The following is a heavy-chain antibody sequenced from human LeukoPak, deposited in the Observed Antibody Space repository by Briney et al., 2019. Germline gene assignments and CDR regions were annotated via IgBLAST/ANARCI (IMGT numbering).Heavy chain of an antibody. CDR2: ISSSSSYI. D-gene: IGHD1-26*01. CDR1: GFTFDDYA. CDR3: TRDTPSVGGIDF. V-gene: IGHV3-21*01. J-gene: IGHJ4*02. Sequence: GGCLRLSCAASGFTFDDYAMHWVRQAPGKGLEWVSSISSSSSYIYYADSVKGRFTISRDNAKNSLYLLMNSPRAEGTAVYICTRDTPSVGGIDFSAQGTLVTVSS.